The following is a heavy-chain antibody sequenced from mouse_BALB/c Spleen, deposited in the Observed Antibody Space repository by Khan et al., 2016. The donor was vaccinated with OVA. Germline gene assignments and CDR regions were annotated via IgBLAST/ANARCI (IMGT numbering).Heavy chain of an antibody. V-gene: IGHV9-3-1*01. CDR3: ARSNGNYWFAY. D-gene: IGHD2-1*01. J-gene: IGHJ3*01. Sequence: QIQLVQSGPELKKPGETVKISCKASGYTLTNYGMNWVKQAPGKGLKWMGWINTYTGEPTFAEDFKGRIAFSLETSASTAYLQINNLKNEDTATYFCARSNGNYWFAYWGHGTVVTVSA. CDR1: GYTLTNYG. CDR2: INTYTGEP.